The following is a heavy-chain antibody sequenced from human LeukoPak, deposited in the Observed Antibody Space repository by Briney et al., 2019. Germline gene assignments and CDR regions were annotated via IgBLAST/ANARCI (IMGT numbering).Heavy chain of an antibody. CDR2: INPNCGGT. Sequence: ASVKVSCKASGYTFTGYYMHWVRQAPGQGVEWMGWINPNCGGTNYAQKFQGRVTMTRDTSISTAYMELSRLRSDDTAVYYCARIADDSSGYYGDYWGQGTLVTVSS. V-gene: IGHV1-2*02. CDR3: ARIADDSSGYYGDY. J-gene: IGHJ4*02. CDR1: GYTFTGYY. D-gene: IGHD3-22*01.